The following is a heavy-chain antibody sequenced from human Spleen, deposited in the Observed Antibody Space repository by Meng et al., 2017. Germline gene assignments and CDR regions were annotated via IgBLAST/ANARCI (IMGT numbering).Heavy chain of an antibody. J-gene: IGHJ3*02. D-gene: IGHD2-21*02. V-gene: IGHV3-48*04. Sequence: GESLKISCAASGLSFSSYWMTWARQAPGKGLEWVSYISGSGSTIYYADSVKGRFTISRDNAKNSLYLQMNSLRAEDTAVYYCTTGSTVVTPYDAFDIWGQGTTVTVSS. CDR2: ISGSGSTI. CDR3: TTGSTVVTPYDAFDI. CDR1: GLSFSSYW.